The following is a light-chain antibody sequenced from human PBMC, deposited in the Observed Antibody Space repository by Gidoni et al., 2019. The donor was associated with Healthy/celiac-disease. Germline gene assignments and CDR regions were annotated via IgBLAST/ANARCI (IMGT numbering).Light chain of an antibody. V-gene: IGLV1-36*01. Sequence: QSVLTQPPSVSEAPRQRVTISCSGGSSNIGNNAVNWYQQLPGKAPKLLIYYDDLLPSGVSDRFSGSKSGTSASLAIGGLQSEDEADYYCAAWDDSLNGPIFGGGTKLTVL. CDR1: SSNIGNNA. J-gene: IGLJ2*01. CDR3: AAWDDSLNGPI. CDR2: YDD.